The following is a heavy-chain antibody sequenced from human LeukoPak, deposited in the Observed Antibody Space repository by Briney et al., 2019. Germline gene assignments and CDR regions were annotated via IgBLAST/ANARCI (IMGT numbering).Heavy chain of an antibody. CDR3: AKALRYFDWLLYDAFDI. Sequence: PGGSLRLSCAASGFTFSSYAMSWVPPAPGKGLEWVSAISGSGGSTYYADSVKGRFTISRDNSKNTLYLQMNSLRAEDTAVYYCAKALRYFDWLLYDAFDIWGQGTMVTVSS. CDR1: GFTFSSYA. CDR2: ISGSGGST. D-gene: IGHD3-9*01. J-gene: IGHJ3*02. V-gene: IGHV3-23*01.